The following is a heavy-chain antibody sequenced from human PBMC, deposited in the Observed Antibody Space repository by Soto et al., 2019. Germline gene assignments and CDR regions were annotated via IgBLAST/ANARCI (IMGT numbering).Heavy chain of an antibody. J-gene: IGHJ4*02. V-gene: IGHV3-33*01. D-gene: IGHD6-19*01. CDR3: ARESSSGRRDRIDD. CDR1: GFTFSNHG. Sequence: QVKLVESGGGVVQPGRSLRLSCAASGFTFSNHGMHWVRQAPGKGLEWVTVIWYDGTNRFYADSVKGRFTISRDISENTVFLQMNSLRAEDTAVYYCARESSSGRRDRIDDWGQGPLVTVSS. CDR2: IWYDGTNR.